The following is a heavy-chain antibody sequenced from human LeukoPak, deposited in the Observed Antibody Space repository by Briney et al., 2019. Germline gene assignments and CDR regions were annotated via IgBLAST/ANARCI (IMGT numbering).Heavy chain of an antibody. Sequence: SSETLFLTCTVSSGSISTSNYYWGWVRQPPGKALEWIGNIFYSGSTYYSPSLKSRVTISVDTSKNQFYLKLSSVTAADTAVYYCARAFLVGYSPEEFYFDYWGQGTLVTVSS. V-gene: IGHV4-39*07. CDR3: ARAFLVGYSPEEFYFDY. CDR1: SGSISTSNYY. D-gene: IGHD2-15*01. CDR2: IFYSGST. J-gene: IGHJ4*02.